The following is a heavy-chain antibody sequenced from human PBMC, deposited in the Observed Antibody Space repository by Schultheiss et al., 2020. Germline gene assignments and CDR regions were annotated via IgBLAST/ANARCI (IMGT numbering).Heavy chain of an antibody. CDR2: IYYSGST. D-gene: IGHD4-17*01. V-gene: IGHV4-39*07. J-gene: IGHJ4*02. CDR1: GGSISSGGYY. Sequence: SETLSLTCTVSGGSISSGGYYWSWIRQPPGKGLEWIGSIYYSGSTYYNPSLKSRVTISVDTSKNQFSLKLSSVTAADTAVYYCARTYGDYEYYYFDYWGQGTLVTVSS. CDR3: ARTYGDYEYYYFDY.